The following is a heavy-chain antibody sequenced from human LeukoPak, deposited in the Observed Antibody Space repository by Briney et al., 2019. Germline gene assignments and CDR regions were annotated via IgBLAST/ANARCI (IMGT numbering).Heavy chain of an antibody. CDR3: ARALGIVGATKDFDY. J-gene: IGHJ4*02. CDR2: IYHSGST. D-gene: IGHD1-26*01. CDR1: GGSISSSNW. Sequence: PSETLSLTCAVSGGSISSSNWWSWVRQPPGKGLEWIGEIYHSGSTNYNPSLKSRVTISVDKSKNQFSLKLSSVTAADTAVYYCARALGIVGATKDFDYWGQGTLVTVSS. V-gene: IGHV4-4*02.